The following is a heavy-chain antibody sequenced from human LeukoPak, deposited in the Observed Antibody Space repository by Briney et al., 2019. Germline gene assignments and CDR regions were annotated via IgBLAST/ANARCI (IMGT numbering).Heavy chain of an antibody. J-gene: IGHJ4*02. CDR3: ARERLEQWAGEVFDY. CDR1: GYSITSGFY. Sequence: SETLSLTCTVSGYSITSGFYWGWIRQPPGKGLEWIGSRHHSEDTHYNPSLKSRVAILVDTSKNQFSLKLSSVTAADTAVYYCARERLEQWAGEVFDYWGQGTLVTVSS. CDR2: RHHSEDT. V-gene: IGHV4-38-2*02. D-gene: IGHD6-19*01.